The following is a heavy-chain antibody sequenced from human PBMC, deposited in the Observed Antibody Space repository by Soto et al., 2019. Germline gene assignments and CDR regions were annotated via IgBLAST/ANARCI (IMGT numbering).Heavy chain of an antibody. Sequence: QVQLVQSGAEVKKPGASVKVSCQTSGYNFPSYGINWVRQAPGQGLEWMGWISSYSGNTKYAQNLQGRVTMTADTSTTTAYMELRSLRSDDTAVYYCARGGDCSGTSCYTPNYYYGLDVWGQGTTVIVSS. V-gene: IGHV1-18*01. CDR2: ISSYSGNT. CDR1: GYNFPSYG. CDR3: ARGGDCSGTSCYTPNYYYGLDV. J-gene: IGHJ6*02. D-gene: IGHD2-2*02.